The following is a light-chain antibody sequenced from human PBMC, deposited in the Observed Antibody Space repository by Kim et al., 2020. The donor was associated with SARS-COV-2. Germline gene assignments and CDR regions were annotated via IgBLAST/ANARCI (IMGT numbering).Light chain of an antibody. CDR2: DAS. Sequence: SPWREATLPRQSSQHVSSYLAWYQQQPGQAPRPLNYDASNTAPGIPARFSGSGSGTDFPLTISRLEPEDFAVYYCQQRSNWPRTFGQGTKVDIK. CDR3: QQRSNWPRT. V-gene: IGKV3-11*01. J-gene: IGKJ1*01. CDR1: QHVSSY.